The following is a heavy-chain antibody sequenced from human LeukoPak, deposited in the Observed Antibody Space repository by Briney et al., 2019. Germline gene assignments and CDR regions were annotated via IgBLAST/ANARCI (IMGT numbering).Heavy chain of an antibody. Sequence: ASVKVSCKASGYTFAGYYMHWVRQAPGQGLEWMGWINPNSGGTNYAQKFQGRVTMTRDTSISTAYMELSSLRSDDSAVYYCARIIRYSSGWYADYWGQGTLVTVSS. CDR2: INPNSGGT. J-gene: IGHJ4*02. V-gene: IGHV1-2*02. CDR1: GYTFAGYY. CDR3: ARIIRYSSGWYADY. D-gene: IGHD6-19*01.